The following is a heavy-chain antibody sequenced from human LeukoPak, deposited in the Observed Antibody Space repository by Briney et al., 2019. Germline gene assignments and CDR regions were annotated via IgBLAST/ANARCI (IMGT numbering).Heavy chain of an antibody. CDR2: ISGSGGST. V-gene: IGHV3-23*01. Sequence: PGGSLRLSCAASGFTFSSYGMSWVRQAPGKGLEWVSAISGSGGSTYYADSVKGRFTISRDNSKNTLYLQMNSLRAEDTAVYYCARERLYYYDSSGYSDYWGQGTLVTVSS. J-gene: IGHJ4*02. CDR1: GFTFSSYG. CDR3: ARERLYYYDSSGYSDY. D-gene: IGHD3-22*01.